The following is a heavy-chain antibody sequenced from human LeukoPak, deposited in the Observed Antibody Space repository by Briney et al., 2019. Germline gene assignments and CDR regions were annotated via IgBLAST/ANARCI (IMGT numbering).Heavy chain of an antibody. CDR1: GFTFSTYS. CDR2: ISSSSSYI. J-gene: IGHJ6*02. V-gene: IGHV3-21*01. CDR3: ARDSGIVVVPAARGPYYYYGMDV. Sequence: GGSLRLSCGASGFTFSTYSMNWVRQAPGKGLEWVSSISSSSSYIYYADSVKGRFTISRDNAKNSLYLQMNSLRAEDTAVYYCARDSGIVVVPAARGPYYYYGMDVWGQGTTVTVSS. D-gene: IGHD2-2*01.